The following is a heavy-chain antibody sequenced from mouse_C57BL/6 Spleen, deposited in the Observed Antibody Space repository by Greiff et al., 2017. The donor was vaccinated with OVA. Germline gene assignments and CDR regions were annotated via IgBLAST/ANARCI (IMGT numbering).Heavy chain of an antibody. J-gene: IGHJ2*01. Sequence: VQLQQSGPELVKPGASVKIPCKASGYTFTDYNMDWVKQSHGKSLEWIGDINPNNGGTIYNQKFKGKATLTVDKSSSTAYRELRSLTSEDTAVYYCARRDDYDEEPFDYWGQGTTLTVSS. CDR1: GYTFTDYN. V-gene: IGHV1-18*01. D-gene: IGHD2-4*01. CDR3: ARRDDYDEEPFDY. CDR2: INPNNGGT.